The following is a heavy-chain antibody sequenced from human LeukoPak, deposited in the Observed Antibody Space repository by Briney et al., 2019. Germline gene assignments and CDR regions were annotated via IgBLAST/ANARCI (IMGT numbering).Heavy chain of an antibody. J-gene: IGHJ3*02. CDR1: GFRFNNAW. CDR2: IDKVSDGGRT. D-gene: IGHD6-19*01. Sequence: GGSLRLSCTPSGTASGFRFNNAWMNWVRQTPGKGLEWVGRIDKVSDGGRTAYNVPVKGRFTVSRDDSKETLYLQMNSLKTEDTAIYYCTTGGNVIVAGTRAFDIWGQGTMVTVSS. V-gene: IGHV3-15*07. CDR3: TTGGNVIVAGTRAFDI.